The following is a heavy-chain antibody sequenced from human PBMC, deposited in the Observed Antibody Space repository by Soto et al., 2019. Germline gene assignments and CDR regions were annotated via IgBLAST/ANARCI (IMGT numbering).Heavy chain of an antibody. CDR2: NNHSGST. J-gene: IGHJ4*02. V-gene: IGHV4-34*01. Sequence: SETLSLTCAVYGGSFSGYYWSWIRQPPGKGLEWIGENNHSGSTNYNPSLKSRVTISVDTSKNQFSLTLSSVTAADTAVYYCARAEMRKIATWGQGTLVTVSS. CDR1: GGSFSGYY. CDR3: ARAEMRKIAT. D-gene: IGHD6-13*01.